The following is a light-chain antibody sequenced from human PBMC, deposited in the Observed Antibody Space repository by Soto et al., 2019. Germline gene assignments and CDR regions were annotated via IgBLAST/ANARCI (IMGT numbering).Light chain of an antibody. V-gene: IGLV2-14*03. CDR3: SSYTSSSIVV. Sequence: QSALTHPASVSGSPGQSITISCTGTSSDVGAYNYVSWYQQHPGKAPKLMIFDVSNRPSGVSNRFSGSKSGNTASLTISGPQDEDEADYYCSSYTSSSIVVFGGGTKVTVL. J-gene: IGLJ2*01. CDR2: DVS. CDR1: SSDVGAYNY.